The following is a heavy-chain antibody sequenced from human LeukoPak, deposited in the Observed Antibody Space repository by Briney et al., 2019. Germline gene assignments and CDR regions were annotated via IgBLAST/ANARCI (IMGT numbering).Heavy chain of an antibody. D-gene: IGHD5-24*01. CDR2: IYYRGST. Sequence: PSETLSLTCTISGDSISSSSYYWGWIRQPPGKGLEWIGDIYYRGSTYYSPSLKSRVTISVDTSKNQFSLKLSSVTAADTAVYYCARVGRYGYNLEYFDYWGQGTLVTVSS. J-gene: IGHJ4*02. CDR1: GDSISSSSYY. CDR3: ARVGRYGYNLEYFDY. V-gene: IGHV4-39*07.